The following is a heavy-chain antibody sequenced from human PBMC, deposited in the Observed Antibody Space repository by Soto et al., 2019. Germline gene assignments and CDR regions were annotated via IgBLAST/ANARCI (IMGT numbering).Heavy chain of an antibody. CDR3: ARLNGYDSYFDY. V-gene: IGHV3-33*01. D-gene: IGHD5-12*01. CDR2: IWYDGSNK. Sequence: GGSLRLSCAASGFTFSSYGMHWVRQAPGKGLEWVAVIWYDGSNKYYADPVKGRFTISRDNSKNTLYLQMNSLRAEDTAVYYCARLNGYDSYFDYWGQGTLVTVSS. CDR1: GFTFSSYG. J-gene: IGHJ4*02.